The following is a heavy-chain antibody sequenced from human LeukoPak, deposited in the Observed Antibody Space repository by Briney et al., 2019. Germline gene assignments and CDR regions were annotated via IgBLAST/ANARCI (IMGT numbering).Heavy chain of an antibody. Sequence: SETLSLTCTVSGGSISSYYWSWIRQPPGKGLEWIGYIYYSGSTNYNPSLKSRVTISVDTSKNQFSLKLSSVTAADTAVHYCARQMYYYDSSGYYYYFDYWGQGTLVTVSS. D-gene: IGHD3-22*01. CDR3: ARQMYYYDSSGYYYYFDY. V-gene: IGHV4-59*08. CDR1: GGSISSYY. CDR2: IYYSGST. J-gene: IGHJ4*02.